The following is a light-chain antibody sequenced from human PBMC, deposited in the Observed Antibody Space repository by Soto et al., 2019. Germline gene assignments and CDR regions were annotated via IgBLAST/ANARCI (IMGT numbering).Light chain of an antibody. V-gene: IGKV3-20*01. Sequence: EIVLTQSTGTLSLSPGERATLSCRASQSVTSPFLAWYQQKPSQPPRLLIYSTSGRATGIPDSFSGSGSGTDFTLTIISLEPEDSAVYSCQQYGSSPRTFGQGTKVEV. CDR3: QQYGSSPRT. CDR2: STS. CDR1: QSVTSPF. J-gene: IGKJ1*01.